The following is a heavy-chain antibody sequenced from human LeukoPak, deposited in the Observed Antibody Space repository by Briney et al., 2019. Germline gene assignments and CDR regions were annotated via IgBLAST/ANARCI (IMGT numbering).Heavy chain of an antibody. CDR1: GGSISSYY. V-gene: IGHV4-59*08. Sequence: SETLSLTCTVSGGSISSYYWSWIRQPPGKGLEWIAYISDIGSINYNLSLKSRVTISLDTSKNQFPLKLSSVTAADTAVYYCAGHHPRNTVDFWGQGTLVTVSS. CDR2: ISDIGSI. J-gene: IGHJ4*02. CDR3: AGHHPRNTVDF. D-gene: IGHD2-8*02.